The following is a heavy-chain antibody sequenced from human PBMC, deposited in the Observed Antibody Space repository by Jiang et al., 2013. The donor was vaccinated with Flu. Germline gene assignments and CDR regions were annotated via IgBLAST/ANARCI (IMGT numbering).Heavy chain of an antibody. V-gene: IGHV4-39*01. Sequence: CTVSGGSISSSSYYWGWIRQPQEGAEWIGSIYYSGSTYYNPSLKSRVTISVDTSKNQFSLKLSSVTAADTAVYYCARVYCSGGSCYSGVVNYYYYYGMDVWGQGTTVTVSS. D-gene: IGHD2-15*01. CDR3: ARVYCSGGSCYSGVVNYYYYYGMDV. CDR2: IYYSGST. J-gene: IGHJ6*02. CDR1: GGSISSSSYY.